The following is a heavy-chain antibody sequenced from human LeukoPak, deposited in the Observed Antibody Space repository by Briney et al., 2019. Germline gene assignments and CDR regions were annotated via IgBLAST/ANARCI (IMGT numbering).Heavy chain of an antibody. CDR3: ARAVNYYGSGSYPVYYYYYYMGV. CDR2: ISSSSSYI. D-gene: IGHD3-10*01. CDR1: GFTFSSYS. Sequence: GGSLRLSCAASGFTFSSYSMNWVRQAPGKGLEWVSSISSSSSYIYYADSVKGRFTISRDNAKNSLYLQMNSLRAEDTAVYYCARAVNYYGSGSYPVYYYYYYMGVWGKGTTVTVSS. V-gene: IGHV3-21*01. J-gene: IGHJ6*03.